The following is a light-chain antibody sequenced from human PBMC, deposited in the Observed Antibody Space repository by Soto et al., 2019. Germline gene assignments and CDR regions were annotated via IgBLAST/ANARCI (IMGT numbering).Light chain of an antibody. CDR3: MQGRHWPYT. CDR2: KVS. V-gene: IGKV2-30*01. J-gene: IGKJ2*01. Sequence: DVVMTQSPLSLPVTLGQPASISCRSSQSLLYSDGDTYLTWFQQRPGESRRRLIYKVSDRDAGVPDSFSGSGSGTDFTLKISRVEAEDSGVYYCMQGRHWPYTFGQGTKLEIK. CDR1: QSLLYSDGDTY.